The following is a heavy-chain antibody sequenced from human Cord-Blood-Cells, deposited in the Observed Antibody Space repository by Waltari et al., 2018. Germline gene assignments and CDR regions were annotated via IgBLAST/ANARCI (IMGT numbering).Heavy chain of an antibody. Sequence: QVQLVQSGAEVKKPGASVKVSCKASGYTFTSYDINWVQQATGQGLEWMGWMNPNSGNTGYAQKFQGRVTMTRNTSISTAYMELSSLRSEDTAVYYCASFSRYQQLDAFDIWGQGTMVTVSS. D-gene: IGHD6-13*01. V-gene: IGHV1-8*01. J-gene: IGHJ3*02. CDR2: MNPNSGNT. CDR3: ASFSRYQQLDAFDI. CDR1: GYTFTSYD.